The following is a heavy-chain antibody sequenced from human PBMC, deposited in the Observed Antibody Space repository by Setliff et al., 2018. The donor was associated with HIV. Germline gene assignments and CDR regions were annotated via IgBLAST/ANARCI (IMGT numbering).Heavy chain of an antibody. CDR3: AKDGPYYCNGGSCYDV. D-gene: IGHD2-15*01. Sequence: PSETLSLTCTVSGDSISSNTYYWSWIRQPAGKGLEWIGRFYTSGSTNYNPSLKSRVTMSVDTSKNQFSLKLTSVTAADTAVYYCAKDGPYYCNGGSCYDVWGQGILVTVSS. CDR1: GDSISSNTYY. J-gene: IGHJ4*02. CDR2: FYTSGST. V-gene: IGHV4-61*02.